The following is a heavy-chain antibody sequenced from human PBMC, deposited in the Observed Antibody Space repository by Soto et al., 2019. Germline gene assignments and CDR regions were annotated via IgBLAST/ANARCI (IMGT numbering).Heavy chain of an antibody. Sequence: QVQLVQSGAEVKKPGSSVKVSCMASGGTFSSYAISWVRQAPGQGLEWMGGINPIFGTANYAQKFQGRVTITADESTSTAYLELSSLRSEDMVVYYCARAPYSSSIYYYGMDVWGQGTTVTVSS. CDR2: INPIFGTA. CDR3: ARAPYSSSIYYYGMDV. J-gene: IGHJ6*02. D-gene: IGHD6-6*01. CDR1: GGTFSSYA. V-gene: IGHV1-69*01.